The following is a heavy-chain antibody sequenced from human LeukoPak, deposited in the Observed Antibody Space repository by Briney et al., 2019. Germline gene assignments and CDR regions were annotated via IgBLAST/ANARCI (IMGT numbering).Heavy chain of an antibody. Sequence: PGGSLRLSCAASGFTFRSYAMSWVRQAPGKGLEWVSSVTGDGETTFYADSVKGRFTISRDNSRDTLYVQMHSLRAEDAAVYYCAKSHSEAQRGYFDYWGQGALVTVSS. D-gene: IGHD5-24*01. J-gene: IGHJ4*02. CDR3: AKSHSEAQRGYFDY. CDR1: GFTFRSYA. CDR2: VTGDGETT. V-gene: IGHV3-23*01.